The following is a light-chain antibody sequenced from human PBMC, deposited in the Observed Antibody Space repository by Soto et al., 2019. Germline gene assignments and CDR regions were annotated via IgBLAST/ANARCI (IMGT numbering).Light chain of an antibody. CDR1: SADIGAFGY. CDR3: SSYSTTSALV. CDR2: DVS. V-gene: IGLV2-14*03. J-gene: IGLJ2*01. Sequence: QSALTQPASVSGSPGQSITISCAGTSADIGAFGYVSWYQHHPGKAPKLLIYDVSDRPSGVSPRFSASKSANTASLTISGLQADDEAEYYCSSYSTTSALVFGGGTKLTVL.